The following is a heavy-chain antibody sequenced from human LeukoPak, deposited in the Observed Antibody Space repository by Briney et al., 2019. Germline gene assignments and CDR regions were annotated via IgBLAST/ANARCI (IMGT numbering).Heavy chain of an antibody. CDR3: ARDQGDVVVVAATPGDGMDV. CDR2: INPSGGGT. CDR1: GYIFTSYY. V-gene: IGHV1-46*01. Sequence: ASVKVSCKASGYIFTSYYMHWVRQAPGQGLEWMGIINPSGGGTSYAQKFQGRVTMTRDTSTSTVYMELSSLRSEDTAVYYCARDQGDVVVVAATPGDGMDVWGQGTTVTVSS. J-gene: IGHJ6*02. D-gene: IGHD2-15*01.